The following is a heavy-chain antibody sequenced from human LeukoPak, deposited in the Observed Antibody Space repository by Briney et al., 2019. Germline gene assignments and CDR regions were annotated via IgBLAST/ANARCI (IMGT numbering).Heavy chain of an antibody. CDR3: ARVDYGDSLYWFDP. J-gene: IGHJ5*02. CDR2: IIPILGIA. CDR1: GGTFSSYA. V-gene: IGHV1-69*04. Sequence: SVKVSCRASGGTFSSYAISWVRQAPGQGLEWMGRIIPILGIANYAQKFQGRVTITADKSTSTAYMELSSLRSEDTAVYYCARVDYGDSLYWFDPWGQGTLVTVSS. D-gene: IGHD4-17*01.